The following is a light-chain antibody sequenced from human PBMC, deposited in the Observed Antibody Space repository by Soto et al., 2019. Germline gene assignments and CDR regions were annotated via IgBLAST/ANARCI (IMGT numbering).Light chain of an antibody. CDR1: QSISSW. V-gene: IGKV1-5*01. CDR2: DAS. CDR3: QQYNSYSIT. Sequence: DIQMAQSPSTLSASVGARVTITCRASQSISSWLAWYQQKPGKAPKLLIYDASSLESGVPSRFSGSGSGTEFTLTISSLQPDDFATYYCQQYNSYSITFGQG. J-gene: IGKJ5*01.